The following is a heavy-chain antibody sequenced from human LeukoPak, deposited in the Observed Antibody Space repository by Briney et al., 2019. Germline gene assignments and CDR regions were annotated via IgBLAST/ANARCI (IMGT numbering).Heavy chain of an antibody. V-gene: IGHV3-23*01. CDR3: AKALWFGELLYYFDY. J-gene: IGHJ4*02. CDR1: GFIFSSYA. CDR2: ISGSGGST. D-gene: IGHD3-10*01. Sequence: GGSLRLSCAASGFIFSSYAMSWVRQAPGKGLEWVAAISGSGGSTYYADSVKGRFTISRDNSKNTLYLQMNSLRAEDTAVYYCAKALWFGELLYYFDYWGQGTLVTVSS.